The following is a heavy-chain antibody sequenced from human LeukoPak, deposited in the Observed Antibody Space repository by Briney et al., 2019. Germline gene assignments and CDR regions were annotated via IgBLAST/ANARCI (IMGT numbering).Heavy chain of an antibody. CDR1: GFTFSSYS. D-gene: IGHD3-22*01. CDR3: ARDLSSVPNYYDSSGYYQHPPFDY. J-gene: IGHJ4*02. V-gene: IGHV3-21*01. Sequence: GGSLRLSCAASGFTFSSYSMNWVRQAPGKGLEWVSSISSSYIYYADSVKGRFTISRDNAKNSLYLQMNSLRAEDTAVYYCARDLSSVPNYYDSSGYYQHPPFDYWGQGTLVTVSS. CDR2: ISSSYI.